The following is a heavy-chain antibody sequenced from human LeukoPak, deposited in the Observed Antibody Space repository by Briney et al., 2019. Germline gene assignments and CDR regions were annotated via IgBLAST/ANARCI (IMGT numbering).Heavy chain of an antibody. CDR3: ARDPPAMVRGDLSPPYPAY. D-gene: IGHD3-10*01. Sequence: GGSLRLSCAASGFTFSNYWMSWVRQAPGKGLEWVGNIQEDGSAKYHVDSVKGRFTISRDNAKNSLYLQMNSLRAEDTAVYYCARDPPAMVRGDLSPPYPAYWGQGTLVTVSS. J-gene: IGHJ4*02. V-gene: IGHV3-7*01. CDR1: GFTFSNYW. CDR2: IQEDGSAK.